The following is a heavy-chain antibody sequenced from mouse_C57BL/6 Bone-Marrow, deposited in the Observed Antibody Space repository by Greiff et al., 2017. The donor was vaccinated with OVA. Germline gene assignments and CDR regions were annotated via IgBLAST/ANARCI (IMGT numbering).Heavy chain of an antibody. D-gene: IGHD1-1*01. Sequence: EVKVVESGGGLVQSGRSLRLSCATSGFTFSDFYMEWVRQAPGKGLEWIAASRNKANDYTTEYSASVKGRFIVSRDTSQSILYLQMNALRAEDTAIYYCARDDYYGMGFAYWGQGTLVTVSA. CDR3: ARDDYYGMGFAY. V-gene: IGHV7-1*01. CDR2: SRNKANDYTT. J-gene: IGHJ3*01. CDR1: GFTFSDFY.